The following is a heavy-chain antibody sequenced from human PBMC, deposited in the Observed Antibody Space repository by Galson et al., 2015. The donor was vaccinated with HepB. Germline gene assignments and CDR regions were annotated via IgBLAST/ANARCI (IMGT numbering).Heavy chain of an antibody. CDR1: GFTFSGSA. Sequence: SLRLSCAASGFTFSGSAMHWVRQASGKGLEWVGRIRSKANSYATAYAASVKGRFTISRDDSKNTAYLQMNSLKTEDTAVYYCTSLWGLNYYGSGSYYPYYYYGMDVWGQGTTVTVSS. CDR2: IRSKANSYAT. V-gene: IGHV3-73*01. CDR3: TSLWGLNYYGSGSYYPYYYYGMDV. J-gene: IGHJ6*02. D-gene: IGHD3-10*01.